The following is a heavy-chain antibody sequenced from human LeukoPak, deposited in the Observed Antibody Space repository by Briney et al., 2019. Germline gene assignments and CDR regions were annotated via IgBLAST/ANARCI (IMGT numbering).Heavy chain of an antibody. CDR1: GFTFNNYN. CDR2: ITSDSRGI. Sequence: GGSLRLSCATSGFTFNNYNMNWVRQAPGRALEWVSGITSDSRGIYYADSVKGRFTIYRDNSKMTLYLQMDSLGVEDTALYYCVQDWAWVEFGSGGQGPLVTV. D-gene: IGHD3-16*01. J-gene: IGHJ4*02. CDR3: VQDWAWVEFGS. V-gene: IGHV3-23*01.